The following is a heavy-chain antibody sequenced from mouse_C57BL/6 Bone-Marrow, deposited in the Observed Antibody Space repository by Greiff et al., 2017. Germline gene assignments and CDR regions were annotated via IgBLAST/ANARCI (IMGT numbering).Heavy chain of an antibody. CDR3: ARGTTVVAPFAY. D-gene: IGHD1-1*01. CDR1: GYTFTSYG. CDR2: IYPRSGNT. V-gene: IGHV1-81*01. Sequence: QVQLQQSGAELARPGASVKLSCKASGYTFTSYGISWVKQRTGQGLEWIGEIYPRSGNTYYTEKFKGKATLTADKSSSTAYMELRSLTSEDSAVYVCARGTTVVAPFAYWGQGTLVTVSA. J-gene: IGHJ3*01.